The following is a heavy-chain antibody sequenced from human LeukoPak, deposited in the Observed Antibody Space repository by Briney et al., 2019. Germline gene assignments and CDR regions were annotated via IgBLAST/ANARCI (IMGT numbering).Heavy chain of an antibody. D-gene: IGHD4-4*01. CDR1: GYTFTGYY. Sequence: ASVKVSCKASGYTFTGYYMHWVRQAPGQGLEWMGWINPNSGGTNYAQKFQGRVTMTRDTSISTAYMELSRLRSDGTAVYYCARAGVTITLLYYYYGMDVWGQGTTVTVSS. J-gene: IGHJ6*02. CDR3: ARAGVTITLLYYYYGMDV. CDR2: INPNSGGT. V-gene: IGHV1-2*02.